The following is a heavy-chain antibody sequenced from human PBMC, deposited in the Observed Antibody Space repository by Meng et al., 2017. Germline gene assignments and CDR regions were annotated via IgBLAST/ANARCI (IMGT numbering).Heavy chain of an antibody. CDR1: GGSISSSNW. CDR3: ARWSIYCSGGSCYSFDY. Sequence: PLADSGPVLVKPPGTLALTCAVSGGSISSSNWWSWVRQPPGKGLEWIGEIYHSGSTNYNPSLKSRVTISVDKSKNQFSLKLSSVTAADTAVYYCARWSIYCSGGSCYSFDYWGQGTLVTVSS. J-gene: IGHJ4*02. CDR2: IYHSGST. V-gene: IGHV4-4*03. D-gene: IGHD2-15*01.